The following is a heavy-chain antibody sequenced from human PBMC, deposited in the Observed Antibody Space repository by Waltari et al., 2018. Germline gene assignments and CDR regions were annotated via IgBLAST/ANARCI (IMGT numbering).Heavy chain of an antibody. D-gene: IGHD3-10*01. CDR2: ISAYNGNT. V-gene: IGHV1-18*01. J-gene: IGHJ5*02. CDR1: GFTFSNYG. Sequence: QVQLVQSGAEVKKPGASVKVYCKASGFTFSNYGISWVRQAPGQGLEWMGWISAYNGNTNYAQKLQGRVTMTADTSASTAYMELGSLRSDDTAVYYCAKEGDGSGRRGWFDPWGQGTLVTVSS. CDR3: AKEGDGSGRRGWFDP.